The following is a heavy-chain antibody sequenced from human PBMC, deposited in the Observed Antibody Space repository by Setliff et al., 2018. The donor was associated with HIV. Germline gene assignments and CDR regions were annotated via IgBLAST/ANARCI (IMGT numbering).Heavy chain of an antibody. J-gene: IGHJ4*01. CDR1: GYTFTSYY. D-gene: IGHD6-19*01. CDR3: ARNQGDSSGWYAGDY. Sequence: ASVKVSCKASGYTFTSYYIHWVRQAPGQGLEWMGEINPSGGSTSYSEKFRGRATMTRDTSRSTVYMELSSLRSEDTAVYYCARNQGDSSGWYAGDYWGHGTLVTVSS. V-gene: IGHV1-46*01. CDR2: INPSGGST.